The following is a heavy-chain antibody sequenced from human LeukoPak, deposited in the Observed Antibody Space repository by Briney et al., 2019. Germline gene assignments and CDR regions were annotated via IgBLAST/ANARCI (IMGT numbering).Heavy chain of an antibody. CDR3: ARDSYYYGSGSYYLFDY. CDR2: IIPIFGTA. CDR1: GGTFSSYA. V-gene: IGHV1-69*06. J-gene: IGHJ4*02. Sequence: SAKVSCKASGGTFSSYAISWVRQAPGQGLEWMGRIIPIFGTANYAQKFQGRVTITADKSTSTAYMELSSLRSEDTAVYYCARDSYYYGSGSYYLFDYWGQGTLVTVSS. D-gene: IGHD3-10*01.